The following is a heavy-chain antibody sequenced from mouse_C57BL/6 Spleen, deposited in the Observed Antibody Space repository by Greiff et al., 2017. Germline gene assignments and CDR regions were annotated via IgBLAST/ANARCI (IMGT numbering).Heavy chain of an antibody. J-gene: IGHJ3*01. CDR1: GYTFTDYN. Sequence: VQLQQSGPELVKPGASVKIPCKASGYTFTDYNMDWVKQSHGKSLEWIGDINPNNGGTIYNQKFKGKATLTVDKSSSTAYMELRSLTSEDTAVDYCARVEYEYDEVWFAYWGQGTLVTVSA. CDR2: INPNNGGT. D-gene: IGHD2-4*01. CDR3: ARVEYEYDEVWFAY. V-gene: IGHV1-18*01.